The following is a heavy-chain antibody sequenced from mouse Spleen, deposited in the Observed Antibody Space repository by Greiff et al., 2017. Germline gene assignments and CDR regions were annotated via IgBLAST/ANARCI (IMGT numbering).Heavy chain of an antibody. CDR1: GFTFSDYY. J-gene: IGHJ1*01. V-gene: IGHV5-4*02. CDR3: ALYYGSPYWYFDV. D-gene: IGHD1-1*01. CDR2: ISDGGSYT. Sequence: DVKLVESGGGLVKPGGSLKLSCAASGFTFSDYYMYWVRQTPEKRLEWVATISDGGSYTYYPDSVKGRFTISRDNAKNNLYLQMSSLKSEDTAMYYCALYYGSPYWYFDVWGAGTTVTVSS.